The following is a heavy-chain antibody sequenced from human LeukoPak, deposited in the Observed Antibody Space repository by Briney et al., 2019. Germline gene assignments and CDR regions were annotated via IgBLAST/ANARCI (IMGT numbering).Heavy chain of an antibody. CDR2: ISGSGGST. CDR1: GFTFSSYA. CDR3: AKEGGGEMATISVDY. Sequence: SGGSLRLSCAASGFTFSSYAMSWVRQAPGKGLEWDSAISGSGGSTYYADSVKGRFTISRDNSKNTLYLQMNSLRAEDTAVYYCAKEGGGEMATISVDYWGQGTLVTVSS. J-gene: IGHJ4*02. V-gene: IGHV3-23*01. D-gene: IGHD5-24*01.